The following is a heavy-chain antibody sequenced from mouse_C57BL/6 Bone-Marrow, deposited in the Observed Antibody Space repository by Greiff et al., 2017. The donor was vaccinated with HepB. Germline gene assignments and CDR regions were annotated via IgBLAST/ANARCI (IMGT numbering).Heavy chain of an antibody. J-gene: IGHJ2*01. CDR2: ISYDGSN. CDR1: GYSITSGYY. CDR3: ARRGISYHY. Sequence: EVQLVESGPGLVKPSQSLSLTCSVTGYSITSGYYWNWIRQFPGNKLEWMGYISYDGSNNYNPSLKNRISITRDTSKNQFFLKLNSVTTEDTATYYCARRGISYHYWGQGTTLTVSS. V-gene: IGHV3-6*01. D-gene: IGHD2-10*01.